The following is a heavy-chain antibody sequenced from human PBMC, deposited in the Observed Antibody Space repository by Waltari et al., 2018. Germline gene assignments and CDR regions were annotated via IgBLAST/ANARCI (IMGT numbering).Heavy chain of an antibody. V-gene: IGHV4-61*02. J-gene: IGHJ4*02. CDR1: GGSISSGSYS. CDR2: IYTSGST. CDR3: ARSTTVIQDFDY. D-gene: IGHD4-17*01. Sequence: QVQLQESGPGLVKPSQTLSLTCTVSGGSISSGSYSWSWPRQPAGKGLEWIGRIYTSGSTNYNPSLKSRVTISVDTSKNQFSLKLSSVTAADTAVYYCARSTTVIQDFDYWGQGTLVTVSS.